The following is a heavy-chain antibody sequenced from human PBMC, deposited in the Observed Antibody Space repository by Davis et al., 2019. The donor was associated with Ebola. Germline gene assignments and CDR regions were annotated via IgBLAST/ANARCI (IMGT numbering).Heavy chain of an antibody. D-gene: IGHD6-19*01. CDR1: DGSLSGYY. CDR3: ARALGYNSGHTGADY. V-gene: IGHV4-34*01. CDR2: INHSGST. Sequence: MPSETLSLTCAVYDGSLSGYYWSWIRQPPGKGLEWIGEINHSGSTNYNPSLMSRVTISVDTSMNQFSLKLRSVTAADTAVYYCARALGYNSGHTGADYWCQGTLVTVSS. J-gene: IGHJ4*02.